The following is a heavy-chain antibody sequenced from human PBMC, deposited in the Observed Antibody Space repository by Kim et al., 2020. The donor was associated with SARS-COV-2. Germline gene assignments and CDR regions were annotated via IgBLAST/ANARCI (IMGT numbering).Heavy chain of an antibody. CDR3: AGGFYSSSWFDY. Sequence: NYNPPLKSRVTISVATSKNHVSLRLSSVPAADTAVYYCAGGFYSSSWFDYWGQGTLVTVSS. V-gene: IGHV4-34*01. D-gene: IGHD6-13*01. J-gene: IGHJ4*02.